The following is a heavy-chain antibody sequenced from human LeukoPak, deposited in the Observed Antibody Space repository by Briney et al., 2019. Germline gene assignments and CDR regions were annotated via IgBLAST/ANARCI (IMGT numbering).Heavy chain of an antibody. V-gene: IGHV4-39*07. CDR3: ARDSSGWYRSFDY. CDR2: IYYSGST. D-gene: IGHD6-19*01. Sequence: SETLSLTCTVSGGSISSSSYYWGWIRQPPGKGLEWIGSIYYSGSTYYDPSLKSRVTISVDTSKNQFSLKLSSVTAADTAVYYCARDSSGWYRSFDYWGQGTLVTVSS. CDR1: GGSISSSSYY. J-gene: IGHJ4*02.